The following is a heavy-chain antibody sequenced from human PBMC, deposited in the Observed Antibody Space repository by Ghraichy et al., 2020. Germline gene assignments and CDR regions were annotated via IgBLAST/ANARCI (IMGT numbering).Heavy chain of an antibody. V-gene: IGHV1-18*01. CDR3: ARDQYDILTGYYRD. D-gene: IGHD3-9*01. CDR1: GYTFTSYG. J-gene: IGHJ4*02. CDR2: ISAYNGNT. Sequence: ASVKVSCKASGYTFTSYGISWVRQAPGQGLEWMGWISAYNGNTNYAQKLQGRVTMTTDTSTSTAYIELRSLRSDDTAVYYCARDQYDILTGYYRDWGQGTLVTVSS.